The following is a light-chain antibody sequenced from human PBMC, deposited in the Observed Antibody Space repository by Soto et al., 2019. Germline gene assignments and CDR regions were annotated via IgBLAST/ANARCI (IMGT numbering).Light chain of an antibody. CDR1: SSNIGAGYN. J-gene: IGLJ3*02. CDR2: GNS. Sequence: QSALTQPPSVSGAPGQRVTISCTGSSSNIGAGYNVHWYQQLPGTAPKLLIYGNSNRPSGVPDRFSGSKSGTSASLAITGRKDEDEADYYCQSYDSSLSGWVFGGGTKLTV. V-gene: IGLV1-40*01. CDR3: QSYDSSLSGWV.